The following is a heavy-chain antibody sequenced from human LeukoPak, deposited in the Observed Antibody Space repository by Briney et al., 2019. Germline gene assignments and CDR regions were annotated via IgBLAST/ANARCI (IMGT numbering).Heavy chain of an antibody. CDR3: ARAAAAGGVEDY. CDR1: GFTFSSYS. V-gene: IGHV3-21*01. CDR2: ISSSSSYI. D-gene: IGHD6-13*01. J-gene: IGHJ4*02. Sequence: PGGSLRLSCAASGFTFSSYSMNWVRQAPGKGLEWVSSISSSSSYIYYADSVKGRFTISRDNAKNSLYLQMNSLRAEDTAVYYCARAAAAGGVEDYWGQGTLVTVSS.